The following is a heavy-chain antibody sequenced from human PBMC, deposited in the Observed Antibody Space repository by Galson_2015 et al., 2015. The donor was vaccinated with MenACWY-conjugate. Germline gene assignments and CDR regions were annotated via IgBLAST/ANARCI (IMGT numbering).Heavy chain of an antibody. CDR1: GSSFSSYA. D-gene: IGHD3-10*01. Sequence: SLRLSCAASGSSFSSYAMTWVRQPPGKGLEWVSGISGSGSRTFYADSVKGRFTISRDNSNNTLYLQMNSLRAEDTAVYFCAIRGVYFDYWGQGTVVTVSS. CDR2: ISGSGSRT. J-gene: IGHJ4*02. CDR3: AIRGVYFDY. V-gene: IGHV3-23*01.